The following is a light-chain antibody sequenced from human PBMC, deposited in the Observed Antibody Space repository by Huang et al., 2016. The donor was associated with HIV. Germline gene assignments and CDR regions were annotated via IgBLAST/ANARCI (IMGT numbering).Light chain of an antibody. CDR1: QSLFFSSNNRSY. Sequence: DIVMTQSPDSLTVSLGERATINCRSSQSLFFSSNNRSYLAWYQKKPGQPPKLVISWAYARESGVPDRFSGSGSETHFTLTINSLQAEDVAVYYCQQYYHNPLTFGGGTKVEI. J-gene: IGKJ4*01. V-gene: IGKV4-1*01. CDR3: QQYYHNPLT. CDR2: WAY.